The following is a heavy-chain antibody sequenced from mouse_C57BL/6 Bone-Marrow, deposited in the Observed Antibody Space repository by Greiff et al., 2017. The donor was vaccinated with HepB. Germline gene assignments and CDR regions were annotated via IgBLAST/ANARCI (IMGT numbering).Heavy chain of an antibody. D-gene: IGHD1-1*01. V-gene: IGHV14-4*01. CDR1: GFNIKDDY. CDR2: IDPENGDT. J-gene: IGHJ2*01. CDR3: TTDDRYYGSSPLFDY. Sequence: EVQLQQSGAELVRPGASVKLSCTASGFNIKDDYMHWVKQRPEQGLEWIGWIDPENGDTEYASKFQGEATITADTSSNTAYLQLSSLTSEDTAVYYCTTDDRYYGSSPLFDYWGQGTTLTVSS.